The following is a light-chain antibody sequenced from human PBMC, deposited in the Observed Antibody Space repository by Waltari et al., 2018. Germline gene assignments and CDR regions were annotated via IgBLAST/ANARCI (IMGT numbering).Light chain of an antibody. CDR3: CSYVTGDTWV. J-gene: IGLJ3*02. Sequence: QSALTQPASVSGSPGQSITISCTGTSSAVGTYKFVYWYQQHPGKAPKLMIYEINQRPSGISNRFSGSKFGNTAVLTISGLQTDDEADYYCCSYVTGDTWVFGGGTRVAVL. V-gene: IGLV2-23*02. CDR2: EIN. CDR1: SSAVGTYKF.